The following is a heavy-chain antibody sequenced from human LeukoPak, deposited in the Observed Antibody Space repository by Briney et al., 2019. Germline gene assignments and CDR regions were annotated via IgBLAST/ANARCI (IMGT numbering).Heavy chain of an antibody. D-gene: IGHD3-16*02. V-gene: IGHV3-23*01. CDR3: AKSRLRLGELSLNY. Sequence: PGGSLRLSCAASGFTFSSYWMSWVRQAPGKGLEWVSAISGSGGSTYYADSVKGRFTIPRDNSKNTLYLQMNSLRAEDTAVYYCAKSRLRLGELSLNYWGQGTLVTVSS. J-gene: IGHJ4*02. CDR2: ISGSGGST. CDR1: GFTFSSYW.